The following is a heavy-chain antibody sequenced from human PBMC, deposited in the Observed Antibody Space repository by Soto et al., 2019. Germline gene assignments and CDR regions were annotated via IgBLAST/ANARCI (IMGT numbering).Heavy chain of an antibody. Sequence: GESLKISGSGSGYTFTSYWIGWERQMPGKGMEWLAIIFPGDSETRYSRSFQGHITISADKSITTAYLQWHSLKASDTAMYYCVRSPNFCSDGSCYALMFDYRGQATL. D-gene: IGHD2-15*01. CDR3: VRSPNFCSDGSCYALMFDY. V-gene: IGHV5-51*01. J-gene: IGHJ4*02. CDR2: IFPGDSET. CDR1: GYTFTSYW.